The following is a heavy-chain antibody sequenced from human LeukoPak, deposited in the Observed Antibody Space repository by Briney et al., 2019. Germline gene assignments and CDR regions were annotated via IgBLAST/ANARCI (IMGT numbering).Heavy chain of an antibody. CDR1: GGSVSSGIYY. CDR3: ARDSPRRVFLDAFDI. CDR2: IYYSGST. D-gene: IGHD5-24*01. Sequence: SETLSLTCTVSGGSVSSGIYYWSWIRQPPGKGLEWIGYIYYSGSTNYNPSLKSRVTISIDTSKNQFSLKLSSVTAADTAVYYCARDSPRRVFLDAFDIWGQGTMVTVSS. J-gene: IGHJ3*02. V-gene: IGHV4-61*01.